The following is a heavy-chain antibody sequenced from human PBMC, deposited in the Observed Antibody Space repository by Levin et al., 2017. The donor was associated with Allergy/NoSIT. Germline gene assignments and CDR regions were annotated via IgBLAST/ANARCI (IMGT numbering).Heavy chain of an antibody. J-gene: IGHJ3*02. Sequence: AGGSLRLSCAASGFAFSTYTMNWVRQAPGKGLEWISKISSGSTTIDYADSVKGRFTTSRDNARDSLYLQMNSLRDEDTAVYFCARMKRYILHAFDIWGQGTMVTVSS. D-gene: IGHD2-2*02. CDR2: ISSGSTTI. V-gene: IGHV3-48*02. CDR1: GFAFSTYT. CDR3: ARMKRYILHAFDI.